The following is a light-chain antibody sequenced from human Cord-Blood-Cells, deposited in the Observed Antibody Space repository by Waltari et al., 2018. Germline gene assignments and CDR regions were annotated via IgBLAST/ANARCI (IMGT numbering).Light chain of an antibody. CDR2: DAS. V-gene: IGKV1-5*01. Sequence: DIQMLQSPPTLPASVGDRVTITFRASQSISSWLAWYQQKPGKAPKLLIYDASSLESGVPSRFSGSGSGTEFTLTISSLQPDDFATYYCQQYNSYSTFGQGTKVEIK. CDR1: QSISSW. CDR3: QQYNSYST. J-gene: IGKJ1*01.